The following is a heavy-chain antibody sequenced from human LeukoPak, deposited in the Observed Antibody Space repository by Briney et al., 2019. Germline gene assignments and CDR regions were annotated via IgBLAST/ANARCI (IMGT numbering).Heavy chain of an antibody. J-gene: IGHJ4*02. D-gene: IGHD5-18*01. Sequence: QPGGSLRLSCAASGFTFSSYGMHWVRQAPGKGLEWVAVIWYDGSNKYYADSVKGRFTISRDNAKNSLYLQMNSLRAEDTAVYYCARERQLWAIDYWGQGTLVTVSS. CDR1: GFTFSSYG. V-gene: IGHV3-33*01. CDR3: ARERQLWAIDY. CDR2: IWYDGSNK.